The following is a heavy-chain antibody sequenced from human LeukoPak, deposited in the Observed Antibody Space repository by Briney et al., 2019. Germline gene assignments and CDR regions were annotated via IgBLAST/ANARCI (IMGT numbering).Heavy chain of an antibody. V-gene: IGHV3-30*02. D-gene: IGHD1-1*01. CDR1: GFTFSNYG. Sequence: GGSLRLSCAASGFTFSNYGMHWVRQAPGKGLEWVAYIRYDGSNKYYAESVRGRFIISRDYSRNALYLQMNSLRGDDTAVYYCARDGVTRRYNMYFYMDVWGKGTTVTVSS. J-gene: IGHJ6*03. CDR2: IRYDGSNK. CDR3: ARDGVTRRYNMYFYMDV.